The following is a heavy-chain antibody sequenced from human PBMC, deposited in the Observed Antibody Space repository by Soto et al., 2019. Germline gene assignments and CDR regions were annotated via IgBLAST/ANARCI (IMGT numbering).Heavy chain of an antibody. D-gene: IGHD3-10*01. J-gene: IGHJ6*02. CDR1: GFTLSTYS. CDR2: ISGSSNTI. Sequence: EVQLVESGGGLIQRGGSLRLSCAASGFTLSTYSLNWVRQAPRKGLEWLPYISGSSNTIYYADSVKGRFTISRDNAKNSLYLQMNSLRDEDTAVYFCARGFDLQYGMDVWGQGTTGTVSS. CDR3: ARGFDLQYGMDV. V-gene: IGHV3-48*02.